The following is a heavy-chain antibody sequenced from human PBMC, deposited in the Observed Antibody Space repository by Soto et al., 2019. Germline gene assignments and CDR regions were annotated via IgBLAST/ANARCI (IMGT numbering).Heavy chain of an antibody. Sequence: ASVKVSRKASGYTFTSYGISWVRQAPGQGLEWMGWISAYNGNTNYAQKLQGRVTMTTDTSTSTAYMELRSLRSDDTAVYYCARDYFREGYCSSTSCSFFDYWGQGTLVTVSS. CDR2: ISAYNGNT. V-gene: IGHV1-18*01. D-gene: IGHD2-2*01. CDR1: GYTFTSYG. CDR3: ARDYFREGYCSSTSCSFFDY. J-gene: IGHJ4*02.